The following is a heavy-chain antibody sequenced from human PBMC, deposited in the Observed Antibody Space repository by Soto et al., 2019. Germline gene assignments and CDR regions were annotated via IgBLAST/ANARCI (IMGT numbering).Heavy chain of an antibody. CDR2: ISSSSSYT. Sequence: GGSLRLSCAASGFTFSDYYMSWIRQAPGKGLEWVSYISSSSSYTNYADSLKGRFTISRDNAKNSLYLQMNSLRAEDTAVYYCARGDTRGPYYHGRDVWGQGTTTTVPS. D-gene: IGHD2-2*02. J-gene: IGHJ6*02. CDR1: GFTFSDYY. CDR3: ARGDTRGPYYHGRDV. V-gene: IGHV3-11*06.